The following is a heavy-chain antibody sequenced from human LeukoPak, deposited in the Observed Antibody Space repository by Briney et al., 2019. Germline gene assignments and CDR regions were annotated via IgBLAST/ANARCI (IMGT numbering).Heavy chain of an antibody. D-gene: IGHD3-10*01. CDR3: VKVAKYYYGSETYYFFEH. CDR1: GFTFSSYS. V-gene: IGHV3-48*04. J-gene: IGHJ4*02. CDR2: ISTSSTTI. Sequence: GGSLRLSCAASGFTFSSYSMNWVRQAPGKGLEWLSYISTSSTTIYYADSVKGRFTISRDNAKNSLYLQMNSLRVEDTAIYYCVKVAKYYYGSETYYFFEHWGQGTPVTASS.